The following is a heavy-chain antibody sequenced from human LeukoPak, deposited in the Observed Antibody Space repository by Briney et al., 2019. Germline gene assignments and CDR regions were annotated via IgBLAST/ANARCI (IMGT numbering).Heavy chain of an antibody. CDR1: GFTFSTYY. CDR2: INPDGSRT. Sequence: PGGSLRLSCAASGFTFSTYYMQWVRQGPGKELVWLARINPDGSRTSYADSVKGRFTISRDNGKKTLHLQMSSLRAEDTGVYYCADVKGVAGHFDYWGQGTLVTVSS. V-gene: IGHV3-74*01. D-gene: IGHD6-19*01. CDR3: ADVKGVAGHFDY. J-gene: IGHJ4*02.